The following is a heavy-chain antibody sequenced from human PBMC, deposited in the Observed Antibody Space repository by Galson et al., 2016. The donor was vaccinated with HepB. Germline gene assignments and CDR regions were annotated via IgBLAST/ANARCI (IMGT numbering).Heavy chain of an antibody. V-gene: IGHV3-23*01. Sequence: SLRLSCAASGFTFTNYAMSWVRQAPGKGLEWVSLISGSGGSTYYAASLKGRVTISRDNSKNTVYLQMRSLRATDRAVYYCAKMGHSSSSYFFDSWSQGALVTVSS. CDR3: AKMGHSSSSYFFDS. CDR2: ISGSGGST. D-gene: IGHD6-6*01. J-gene: IGHJ4*02. CDR1: GFTFTNYA.